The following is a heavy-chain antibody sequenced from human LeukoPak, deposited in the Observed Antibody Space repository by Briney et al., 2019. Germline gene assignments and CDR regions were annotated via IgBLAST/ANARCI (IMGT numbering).Heavy chain of an antibody. V-gene: IGHV4-34*01. CDR1: GGSFSGYY. Sequence: PSETLSLTCAVYGGSFSGYYWSWLRQPPGKGLEWIGEINHSGSTNYNPSLKSRGTISVDTSKNQFSLKLSSVTAADTAVYYCARGLFGAGKGWFDPWGQGTLVTVSS. CDR2: INHSGST. D-gene: IGHD3-16*01. CDR3: ARGLFGAGKGWFDP. J-gene: IGHJ5*02.